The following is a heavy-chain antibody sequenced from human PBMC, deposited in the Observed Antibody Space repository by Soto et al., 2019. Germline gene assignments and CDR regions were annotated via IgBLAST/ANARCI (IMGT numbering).Heavy chain of an antibody. Sequence: QVQLVESGGGVVQPGSSLRLSCAASGFTFSSYGMHWVRQAPGKGLEWVAVIWYDGSNKYYADSVKGRFTISRDNSKHTLYLQMNSLRAEDTAVYYCARDTYSVASRWGQGTLVTVSS. CDR3: ARDTYSVASR. CDR2: IWYDGSNK. V-gene: IGHV3-33*01. D-gene: IGHD6-13*01. J-gene: IGHJ4*02. CDR1: GFTFSSYG.